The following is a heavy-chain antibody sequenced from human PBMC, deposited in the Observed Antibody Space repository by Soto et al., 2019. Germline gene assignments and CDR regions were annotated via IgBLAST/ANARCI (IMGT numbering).Heavy chain of an antibody. CDR2: IWYDGSNK. J-gene: IGHJ4*02. Sequence: GGSLRLSCAASGLTFSSYGMHWVRQAPGKGLEWVAVIWYDGSNKYYADSVKGRFTISRDNSKNTLYLQMNSLRAEDTAVYYCASLHYYDSSAHFDYWGQGTLVTVSS. D-gene: IGHD3-22*01. V-gene: IGHV3-33*01. CDR3: ASLHYYDSSAHFDY. CDR1: GLTFSSYG.